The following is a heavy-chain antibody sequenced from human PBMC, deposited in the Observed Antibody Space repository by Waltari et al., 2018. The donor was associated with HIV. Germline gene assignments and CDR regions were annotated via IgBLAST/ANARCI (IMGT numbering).Heavy chain of an antibody. CDR1: GFIFNNYA. J-gene: IGHJ4*02. V-gene: IGHV3-30*01. Sequence: QVQLVESGGGVVQPGRSLRLFCAASGFIFNNYAMHWVRQAPGKGLEWVAVISYDESNINYADSVKGRFTISRDSSKNTLFLQMHSLRADDTAVYFCVRDGGGDGYNPVDYWGQGTLVTVSS. D-gene: IGHD2-21*01. CDR2: ISYDESNI. CDR3: VRDGGGDGYNPVDY.